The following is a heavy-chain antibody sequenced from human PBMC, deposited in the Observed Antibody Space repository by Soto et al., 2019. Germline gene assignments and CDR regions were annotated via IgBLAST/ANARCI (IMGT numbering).Heavy chain of an antibody. D-gene: IGHD5-18*01. CDR3: ASSYIDTAMVPHPGADYYYYYGMDV. V-gene: IGHV1-69*02. CDR2: IIPILGIA. CDR1: GGTFSSYT. Sequence: SVKVSCKASGGTFSSYTISWVRQAPGQGLEWMGRIIPILGIANYAQKFQGRVTITADKSTSTAYMELSSLRSEDTAVYYCASSYIDTAMVPHPGADYYYYYGMDVWGQGTTVTV. J-gene: IGHJ6*02.